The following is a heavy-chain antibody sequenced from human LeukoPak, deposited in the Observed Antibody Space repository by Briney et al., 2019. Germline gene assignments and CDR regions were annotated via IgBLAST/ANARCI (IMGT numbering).Heavy chain of an antibody. CDR1: GFTFDDYA. J-gene: IGHJ4*02. Sequence: GGSLRLSCAASGFTFDDYAMHWVRQAPGKGLEWVSGISWNSGSIGYADSVKGRFTISRDKAKNSVYLQMNFLRVEDTAVYYCGPFDYWGQGTLVTVSS. V-gene: IGHV3-9*01. CDR2: ISWNSGSI. CDR3: GPFDY.